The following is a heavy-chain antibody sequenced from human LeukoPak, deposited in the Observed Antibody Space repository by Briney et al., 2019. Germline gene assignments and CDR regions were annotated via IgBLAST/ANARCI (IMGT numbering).Heavy chain of an antibody. Sequence: SETLSLTCAVYGGSFSGYYWSWIRQPPGKGLEWIGEINHSESTNYNPSLKSRVTISVDTSKNQFSLKLSSVTAADTAVYYCARNPWVGYCSSTSCYLDYYYYGMDVWGQGTTVTVSS. V-gene: IGHV4-34*01. CDR1: GGSFSGYY. CDR2: INHSEST. D-gene: IGHD2-2*01. J-gene: IGHJ6*02. CDR3: ARNPWVGYCSSTSCYLDYYYYGMDV.